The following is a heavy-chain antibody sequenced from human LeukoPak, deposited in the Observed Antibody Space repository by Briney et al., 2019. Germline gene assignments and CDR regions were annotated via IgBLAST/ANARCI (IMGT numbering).Heavy chain of an antibody. J-gene: IGHJ4*02. Sequence: GESLKISCAASGFTFSSYGMHWVRQAPGKGLEWVAFIHYDGSNKYYADSVKGRFTISRDNSKNTLYLQMNSLRAEDTAVYHCAKDHCSGGICYSYYFDYWGQGTLVTVSS. V-gene: IGHV3-30*02. CDR3: AKDHCSGGICYSYYFDY. CDR1: GFTFSSYG. CDR2: IHYDGSNK. D-gene: IGHD2-15*01.